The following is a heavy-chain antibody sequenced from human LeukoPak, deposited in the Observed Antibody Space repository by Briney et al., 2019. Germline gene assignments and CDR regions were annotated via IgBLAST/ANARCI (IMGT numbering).Heavy chain of an antibody. V-gene: IGHV3-7*01. CDR3: ARNTYYYERSGWKAFDI. J-gene: IGHJ3*02. CDR1: GVTFSIYW. Sequence: PGGSLRLSCAASGVTFSIYWMSWVRQAPGKGLEWVANMKQDGSEKYYVDSVRGRFTISRDNAKNSLYLQMNSLRVEDTAVYYCARNTYYYERSGWKAFDIWGQGTMVTVSS. CDR2: MKQDGSEK. D-gene: IGHD3-22*01.